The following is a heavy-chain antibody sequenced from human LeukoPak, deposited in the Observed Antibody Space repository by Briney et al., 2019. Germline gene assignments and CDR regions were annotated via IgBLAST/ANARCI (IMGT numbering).Heavy chain of an antibody. CDR3: ARDGWELPNDY. J-gene: IGHJ4*02. D-gene: IGHD1-26*01. V-gene: IGHV3-30*03. Sequence: GGSLRLSCAASGFTFSNYGMHWVRQAPGKGLEWVAIISYDGSNKYYADSVKGRFTISRDNSKNTLYLQMNSLRAEDTAVYYCARDGWELPNDYWGQGTLVTVSS. CDR1: GFTFSNYG. CDR2: ISYDGSNK.